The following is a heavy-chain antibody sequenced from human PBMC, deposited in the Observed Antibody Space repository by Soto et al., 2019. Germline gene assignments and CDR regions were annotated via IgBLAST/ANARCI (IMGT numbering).Heavy chain of an antibody. V-gene: IGHV3-21*06. CDR1: GFTFRNYN. J-gene: IGHJ4*02. Sequence: ESGGGLVKAGGSLRLFCTASGFTFRNYNMNWVRQAPGKGLEWVSSISTGGAYMFYADSVKGRFTISRDNAQNSLFLQIDSPRAEDTAVYYCARDIASPGGDYFYSWGQGTLVTVSS. CDR3: ARDIASPGGDYFYS. D-gene: IGHD2-21*01. CDR2: ISTGGAYM.